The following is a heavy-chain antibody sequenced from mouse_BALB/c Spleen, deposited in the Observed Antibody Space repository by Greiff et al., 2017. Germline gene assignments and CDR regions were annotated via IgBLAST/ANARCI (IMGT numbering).Heavy chain of an antibody. Sequence: VQLQQSGAELVRPGSSVKISCKASGYAFSSYWMNWVKQRPGQGLEWIGQIYPGDGDTNYNGKFKGKATLTADKSSSTAYMKLSSLTSEDSAVYCCARSGDGYPDDWGKGTTLTVSS. D-gene: IGHD2-3*01. CDR1: GYAFSSYW. CDR3: ARSGDGYPDD. V-gene: IGHV1-80*01. J-gene: IGHJ2*01. CDR2: IYPGDGDT.